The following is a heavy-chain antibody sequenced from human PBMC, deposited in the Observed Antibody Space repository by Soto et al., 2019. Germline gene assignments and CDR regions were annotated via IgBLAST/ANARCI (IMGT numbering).Heavy chain of an antibody. J-gene: IGHJ5*02. CDR1: GATFSSYA. CDR3: ARAHYSSGYYGEWFDP. V-gene: IGHV1-69*01. D-gene: IGHD3-22*01. CDR2: IIPIFGTA. Sequence: QVQLVQSGAEVKKPGSSVKVSCKASGATFSSYAISWVRQAPGQGLEWMGGIIPIFGTANYEQKFQGRVTITADESTSTADMELSSLRSEDTAVYYCARAHYSSGYYGEWFDPWGQGTLVTVSS.